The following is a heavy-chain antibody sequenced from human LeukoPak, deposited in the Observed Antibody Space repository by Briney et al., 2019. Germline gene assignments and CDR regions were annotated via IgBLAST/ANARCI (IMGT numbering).Heavy chain of an antibody. V-gene: IGHV4-59*01. Sequence: SETLSLTCTVSGGSISNYYWSWIRQPPGKGLEWIGYIYYSGSTNYNPSLERRVTISGDMSNSQVSLKLTSVTAADTAVYYCARGVDYGDYHYWGQGTLVTVSS. CDR1: GGSISNYY. D-gene: IGHD4-17*01. CDR3: ARGVDYGDYHY. CDR2: IYYSGST. J-gene: IGHJ4*02.